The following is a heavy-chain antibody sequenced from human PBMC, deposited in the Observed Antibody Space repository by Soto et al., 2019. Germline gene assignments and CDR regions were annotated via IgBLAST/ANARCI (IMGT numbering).Heavy chain of an antibody. V-gene: IGHV5-51*01. Sequence: PGESLKISCKGSGYSFTSYWIGWVRQMPGKGLEWMGIIYPGGSDTRYSPSFQGQVTISADKSISTAYLQWSSLKASDTAMYYCATSLDYYYYYMDVWGKGTTVTVSS. J-gene: IGHJ6*03. CDR3: ATSLDYYYYYMDV. CDR1: GYSFTSYW. CDR2: IYPGGSDT. D-gene: IGHD1-26*01.